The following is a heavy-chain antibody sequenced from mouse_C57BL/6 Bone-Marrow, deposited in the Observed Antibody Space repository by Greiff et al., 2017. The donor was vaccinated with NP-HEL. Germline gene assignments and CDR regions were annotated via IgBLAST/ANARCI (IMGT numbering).Heavy chain of an antibody. CDR2: IDPSDSYT. CDR1: GYTFTSYW. Sequence: QVQLLQPGAELVKPGASVKLSCKASGYTFTSYWMQWVKQRPGQGLEWIGEIDPSDSYTNYNQKFKGKATLTVDTSSSTAYMQLSSLTSEDSAVYYCARRLPDGDYWGQGTTLTVSS. D-gene: IGHD5-5*01. V-gene: IGHV1-50*01. J-gene: IGHJ2*01. CDR3: ARRLPDGDY.